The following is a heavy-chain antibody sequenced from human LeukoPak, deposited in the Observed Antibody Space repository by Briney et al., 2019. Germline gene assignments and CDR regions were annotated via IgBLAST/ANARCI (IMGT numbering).Heavy chain of an antibody. CDR1: GFTFSSYA. V-gene: IGHV3-30-3*01. J-gene: IGHJ5*02. D-gene: IGHD6-19*01. Sequence: PGRSLRLSCAASGFTFSSYAMHWVRQAPGKGLEWVAVISYDGSNKYYADSVKGRFTISRDNSKNTLYLQMNSLRAEDTAVYYCASTPRSSGYFAWGQGTLVTVSS. CDR2: ISYDGSNK. CDR3: ASTPRSSGYFA.